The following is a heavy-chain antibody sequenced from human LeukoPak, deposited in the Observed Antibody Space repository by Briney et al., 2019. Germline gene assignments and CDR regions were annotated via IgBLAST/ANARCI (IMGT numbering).Heavy chain of an antibody. Sequence: SETLSLTCTVSGGSISSSYYYWGWIRQPPGKGLEWIGTMYNSGSTDYNPSLESRVTISVDTSKNQFSLKLSSVTAADTAVYYCARRDSSGWYEDYWGQGTLVTVSS. CDR2: MYNSGST. J-gene: IGHJ4*02. CDR1: GGSISSSYYY. V-gene: IGHV4-39*07. CDR3: ARRDSSGWYEDY. D-gene: IGHD6-19*01.